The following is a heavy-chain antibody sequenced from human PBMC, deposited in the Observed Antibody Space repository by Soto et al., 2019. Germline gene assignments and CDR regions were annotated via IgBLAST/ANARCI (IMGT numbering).Heavy chain of an antibody. Sequence: QVQLVESGGGVVQPGRSLRLSCAASGFTFSSYGMHWVRQAPGKGLEWVAVISYDGSNKYYADSVKGRFTISRDNSKNTXXXXXXXLRAEDTAVYYCAPWFGAFDYWGQGTLVTVSS. CDR1: GFTFSSYG. D-gene: IGHD3-10*01. CDR2: ISYDGSNK. CDR3: APWFGAFDY. J-gene: IGHJ4*02. V-gene: IGHV3-30*03.